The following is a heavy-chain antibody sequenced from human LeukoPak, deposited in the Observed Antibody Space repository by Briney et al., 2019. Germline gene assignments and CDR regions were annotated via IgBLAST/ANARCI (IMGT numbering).Heavy chain of an antibody. J-gene: IGHJ4*02. CDR1: GFSFSDNY. Sequence: GGSLRLSCAASGFSFSDNYMSWIRQAPGKGLEWVSYISNSGSYTNYPDSVKGRFTISRDNAKNTLYLQMNSLRAEDTAVYYCATHDYGGDWGQGTLVTVSS. V-gene: IGHV3-11*06. CDR2: ISNSGSYT. CDR3: ATHDYGGD. D-gene: IGHD4-23*01.